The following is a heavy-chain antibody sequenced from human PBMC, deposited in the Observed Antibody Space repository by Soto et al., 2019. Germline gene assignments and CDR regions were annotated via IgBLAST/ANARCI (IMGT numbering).Heavy chain of an antibody. J-gene: IGHJ4*02. V-gene: IGHV4-38-2*02. CDR3: AREGYYDSSGYNYFDY. D-gene: IGHD3-22*01. CDR1: GYSISSRYY. Sequence: PSETLSATCAVSGYSISSRYYWGWIRQPPGKGLEWIGSIYHSGSTYYNPSLKSRVTISVDTSKNQFSLKLSSVTAADTAVYYCAREGYYDSSGYNYFDYWGQGTLVTVSS. CDR2: IYHSGST.